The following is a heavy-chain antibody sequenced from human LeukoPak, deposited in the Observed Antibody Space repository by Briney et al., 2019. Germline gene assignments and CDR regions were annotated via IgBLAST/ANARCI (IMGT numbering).Heavy chain of an antibody. CDR2: IYYSGST. J-gene: IGHJ1*01. CDR3: VRDHYYDSSGYTFRH. V-gene: IGHV4-59*01. D-gene: IGHD3-22*01. Sequence: SETLSLTCSVSSGSISNYYWSWIRQPPGKGLEWIGYIYYSGSTSYNPSLKSRVTISVDTSKNQFSLKLRSVTVADTAVYYCVRDHYYDSSGYTFRHWGQGTLVSVSS. CDR1: SGSISNYY.